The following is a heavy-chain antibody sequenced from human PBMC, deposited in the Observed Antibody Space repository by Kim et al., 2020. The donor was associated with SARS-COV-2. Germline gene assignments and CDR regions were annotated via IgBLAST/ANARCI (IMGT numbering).Heavy chain of an antibody. Sequence: SETLSLTCTVSGGSISSGGYYWSWIRQHPGKGLEWIGYIYYSGSTYYNPSLKSRVTISVDTSKNQFSLKLSSVTAADTAVYYCARVRRGLQGYCSSTSCYASSRDFDIWGQGTMVTVSS. CDR1: GGSISSGGYY. D-gene: IGHD2-2*01. CDR2: IYYSGST. J-gene: IGHJ3*02. V-gene: IGHV4-31*03. CDR3: ARVRRGLQGYCSSTSCYASSRDFDI.